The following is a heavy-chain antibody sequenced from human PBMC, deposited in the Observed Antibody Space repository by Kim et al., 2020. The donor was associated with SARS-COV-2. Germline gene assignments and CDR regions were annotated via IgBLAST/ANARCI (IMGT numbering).Heavy chain of an antibody. D-gene: IGHD3-3*01. CDR2: ISSSSSYI. V-gene: IGHV3-21*01. J-gene: IGHJ6*02. CDR3: AREPYYDFWSGYPNLYYGMDV. Sequence: GGSLRLSCAASGFTFSSYSMNWVRQAPGKGLEWVSSISSSSSYIYYADSVKGRFTISRDNAKNSLYLQMNSLRAEDTAVYYCAREPYYDFWSGYPNLYYGMDVWGQGTTVTVSS. CDR1: GFTFSSYS.